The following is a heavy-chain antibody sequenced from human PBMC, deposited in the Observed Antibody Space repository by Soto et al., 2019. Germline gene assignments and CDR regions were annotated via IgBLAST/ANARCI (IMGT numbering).Heavy chain of an antibody. CDR2: IIPILGIA. CDR3: ASDIVVVTATSGGDY. CDR1: GGTFSSYT. D-gene: IGHD2-21*02. Sequence: QVQLVQSGAEVKKPGSSVKVSCKASGGTFSSYTISWVRQAPGQGLEWMGRIIPILGIANYAQKFQGRVTITADKSTSTAYMELSSLRSEDTAVYYCASDIVVVTATSGGDYWGQGTLVTVSS. V-gene: IGHV1-69*02. J-gene: IGHJ4*02.